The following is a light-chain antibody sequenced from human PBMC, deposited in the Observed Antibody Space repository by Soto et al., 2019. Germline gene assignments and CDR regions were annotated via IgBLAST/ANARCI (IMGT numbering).Light chain of an antibody. CDR1: QSLVYSDGNTY. J-gene: IGKJ1*01. CDR2: QVS. V-gene: IGKV2-24*01. Sequence: DIVLTQTPLSSPVTLGQPASISCRSSQSLVYSDGNTYLSWLQQRPGQPPRLLIYQVSNRFSGVPDRFSGGGAGTDFTLKISRVEAEDVGVYYCVQFAHFPRTFGQGTKVEIK. CDR3: VQFAHFPRT.